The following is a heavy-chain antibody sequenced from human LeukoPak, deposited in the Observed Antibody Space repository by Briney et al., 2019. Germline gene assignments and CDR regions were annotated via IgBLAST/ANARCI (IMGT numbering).Heavy chain of an antibody. CDR3: ARDSSIPGGAFDI. CDR2: INPSGGST. Sequence: GASVKVSCKASGYTFTSYYMHWVRQAPGQGLEWMGIINPSGGSTSYAQKFQGRVTMTRDMSTSTVYMELSSLRSEDTAVYYCARDSSIPGGAFDIWGQGTMVTVSS. J-gene: IGHJ3*02. D-gene: IGHD2-2*01. CDR1: GYTFTSYY. V-gene: IGHV1-46*01.